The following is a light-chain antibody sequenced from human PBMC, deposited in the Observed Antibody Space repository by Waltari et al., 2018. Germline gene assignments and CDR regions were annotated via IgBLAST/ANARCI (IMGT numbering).Light chain of an antibody. CDR3: QQYNNWPPYT. CDR2: AAS. J-gene: IGKJ2*01. Sequence: ERVMTQSPATLSVSPGERATLSCRASQSGSTNLAWYQQKPGQAPRLLIYAASTRATGIPARFSGSGSGTEFTLTISSLQSEDFAVYYCQQYNNWPPYTFGQGTKLEIK. V-gene: IGKV3-15*01. CDR1: QSGSTN.